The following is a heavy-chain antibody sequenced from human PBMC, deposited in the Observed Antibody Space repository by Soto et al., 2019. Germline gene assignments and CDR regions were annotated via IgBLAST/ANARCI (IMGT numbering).Heavy chain of an antibody. CDR2: ISSSGNTI. CDR1: GFTFSDYY. J-gene: IGHJ4*02. D-gene: IGHD3-22*01. Sequence: QVQLVESGGGLVQTSGSLRIACVASGFTFSDYYMSWVRQAPGKGLEWVSYISSSGNTIYYADSVKGRFTISRDNAKNSVYLQMNSLRAEDTAHYFCAKMSSENYYDPVFSWGQGTLVTVSS. V-gene: IGHV3-11*01. CDR3: AKMSSENYYDPVFS.